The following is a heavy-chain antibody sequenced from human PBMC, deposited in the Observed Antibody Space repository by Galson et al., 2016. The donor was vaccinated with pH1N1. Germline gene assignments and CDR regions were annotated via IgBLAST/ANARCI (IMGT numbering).Heavy chain of an antibody. CDR1: GASISSYY. CDR2: ISYSGNI. J-gene: IGHJ3*02. CDR3: GGAAPCISDI. V-gene: IGHV4-59*08. D-gene: IGHD2-8*01. Sequence: SLTCNVSGASISSYYWSWIRQPPGKGLEWIGYISYSGNINYNPSFKGRVTVSLDTSENQFSLTLNSVNAADTAVYFCGGAAPCISDIWGQGTMVTVSS.